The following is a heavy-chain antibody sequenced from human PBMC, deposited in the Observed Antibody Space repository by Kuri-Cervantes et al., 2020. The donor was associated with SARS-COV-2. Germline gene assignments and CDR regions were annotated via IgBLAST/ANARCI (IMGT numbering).Heavy chain of an antibody. D-gene: IGHD6-13*01. CDR1: GFTFSTSA. Sequence: GGSLRLSCAASGFTFSTSAMSWVRQAAGKGLEWVSAISSSGGTTHYTDSVKGRFIISRDNSKNMLYLQMNSLRDEDTSVYYCARVWIAAAGTGFDLWGQGTLVTVSS. CDR3: ARVWIAAAGTGFDL. J-gene: IGHJ4*02. CDR2: ISSSGGTT. V-gene: IGHV3-23*01.